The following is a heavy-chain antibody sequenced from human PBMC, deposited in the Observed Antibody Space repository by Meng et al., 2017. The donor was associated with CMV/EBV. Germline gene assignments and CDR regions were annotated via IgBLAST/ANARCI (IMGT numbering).Heavy chain of an antibody. CDR3: ARDCSSTSCSPAFDY. CDR1: GFTFDDYA. J-gene: IGHJ4*02. D-gene: IGHD2-2*01. CDR2: ISWNSGSM. Sequence: SLKISCAASGFTFDDYAMHWVRQAPGKGLEWVSGISWNSGSMGYADSVKGRFTISRDNAKNSLYLQMNSLRAEDTAVYYCARDCSSTSCSPAFDYWGQGTLVTVSS. V-gene: IGHV3-9*01.